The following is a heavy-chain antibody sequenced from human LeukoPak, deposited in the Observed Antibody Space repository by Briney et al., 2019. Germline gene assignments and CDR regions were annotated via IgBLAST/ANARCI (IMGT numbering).Heavy chain of an antibody. D-gene: IGHD6-13*01. CDR3: AKDSASSSWQLDDAFDI. Sequence: PGGSLRLSCAASGFTFSNYAMSWVRQAPGKGLEWVSAFSGSGGSTYYADSVKGRFTISRDNSKNTLYLQMNSLRAEDTAVYYCAKDSASSSWQLDDAFDIWGQGTMVTVSS. CDR2: FSGSGGST. V-gene: IGHV3-23*01. CDR1: GFTFSNYA. J-gene: IGHJ3*02.